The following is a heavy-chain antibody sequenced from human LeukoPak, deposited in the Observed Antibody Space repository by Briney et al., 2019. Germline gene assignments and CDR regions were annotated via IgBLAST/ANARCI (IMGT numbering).Heavy chain of an antibody. J-gene: IGHJ6*03. V-gene: IGHV1-46*01. CDR1: GYTFTSYY. Sequence: ASVKVSYKASGYTFTSYYMHWVRQAPGQGLEWMGIINPSGGSTSYAQKFQGRVTMTRDMSTSTVYMELSSLRSEDTAVYYCARASRYYDSSGYYEWDYYYYMDVWGKGTTVTVSS. CDR2: INPSGGST. CDR3: ARASRYYDSSGYYEWDYYYYMDV. D-gene: IGHD3-22*01.